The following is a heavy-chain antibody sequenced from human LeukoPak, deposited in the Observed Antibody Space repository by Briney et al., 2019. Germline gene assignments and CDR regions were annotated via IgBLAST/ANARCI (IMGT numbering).Heavy chain of an antibody. CDR2: IYYSGST. J-gene: IGHJ3*02. Sequence: PSETLSLTCTVSGGSISTYYWSWIRQPPGKGLEWIGYIYYSGSTNYNPSVKSRVTMSVDTSKKQFSLNLSSLTAADTAVYYCARGGTAVVTPYAFDIWGQGTMSPSLQ. V-gene: IGHV4-59*01. CDR3: ARGGTAVVTPYAFDI. CDR1: GGSISTYY. D-gene: IGHD4-23*01.